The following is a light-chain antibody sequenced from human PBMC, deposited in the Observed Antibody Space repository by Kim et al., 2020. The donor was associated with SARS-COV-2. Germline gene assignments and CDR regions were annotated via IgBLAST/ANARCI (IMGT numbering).Light chain of an antibody. J-gene: IGKJ1*01. V-gene: IGKV1-8*01. CDR3: QQYYNYPRT. CDR2: AAS. Sequence: AIRITQSPSSLSASTGDRVTITCRASQGISSYLAWYQQKPGKAPKLLIYAASTLQGGVPSRFSGSGSGTDFTLTIGCLQSEDYATYYCQQYYNYPRTFGQGTKVEIK. CDR1: QGISSY.